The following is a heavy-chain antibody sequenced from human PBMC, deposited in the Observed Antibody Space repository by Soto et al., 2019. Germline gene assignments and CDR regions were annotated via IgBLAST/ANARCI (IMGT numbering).Heavy chain of an antibody. D-gene: IGHD3-9*01. Sequence: ASVKVSCKASGYTFTSYGISWVRQAPGQGLEWMGWISAYNGNTNYAQKLQGRVTMTTDTSTSTAYMELRSLRSDDTAVYYCARDLRGLRYFDWLDSTGSSPGTDWGQGTLVTVSS. CDR1: GYTFTSYG. J-gene: IGHJ4*02. CDR3: ARDLRGLRYFDWLDSTGSSPGTD. V-gene: IGHV1-18*01. CDR2: ISAYNGNT.